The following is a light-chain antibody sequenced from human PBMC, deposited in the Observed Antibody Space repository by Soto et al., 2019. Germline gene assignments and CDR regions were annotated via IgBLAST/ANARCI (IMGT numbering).Light chain of an antibody. CDR2: ATS. Sequence: DVQMTQSPSSLSATVGDRVTITCRASQSVSNYLNWYQQKPGKAPNLLIYATSSLQSGVPLRFSGSGSGTDFTLTISSLQPEDFETYYCQQTDNAPWTFGQGTKVDIK. J-gene: IGKJ1*01. V-gene: IGKV1-39*01. CDR1: QSVSNY. CDR3: QQTDNAPWT.